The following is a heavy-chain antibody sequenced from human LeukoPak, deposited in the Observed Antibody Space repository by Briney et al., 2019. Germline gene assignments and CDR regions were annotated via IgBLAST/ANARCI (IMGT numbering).Heavy chain of an antibody. J-gene: IGHJ6*02. CDR1: GGSFSGYY. CDR3: ARVGGTNYYYYGMDV. D-gene: IGHD1-26*01. V-gene: IGHV4-34*01. Sequence: SETLCLTCAVYGGSFSGYYWSWIRQPPGKGLEWIGEINHSGSTNYNPSLKSRVTISVDTSKNQFSLKLSSVTAADTAVYYCARVGGTNYYYYGMDVWGQGTTVTVSS. CDR2: INHSGST.